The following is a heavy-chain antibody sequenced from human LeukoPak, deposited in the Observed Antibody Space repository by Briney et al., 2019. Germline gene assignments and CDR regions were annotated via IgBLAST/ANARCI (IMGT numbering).Heavy chain of an antibody. D-gene: IGHD2-15*01. CDR1: GYTFTRYY. CDR2: IIPSGGST. Sequence: GASVRVSSVASGYTFTRYYMQWVRQAPGQGRERMGLIIPSGGSTTCAQNFQDRVTLTTHMSTSTVYMDLSSLRSEDTAVYFCARGPGGCSGGSCYHDYWGQGTLLTVSS. V-gene: IGHV1-46*01. J-gene: IGHJ4*02. CDR3: ARGPGGCSGGSCYHDY.